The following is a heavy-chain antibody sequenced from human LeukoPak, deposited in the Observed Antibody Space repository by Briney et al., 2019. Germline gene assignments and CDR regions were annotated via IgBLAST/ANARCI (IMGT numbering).Heavy chain of an antibody. CDR1: GITLSNYG. CDR2: ISGSGGRT. J-gene: IGHJ4*02. CDR3: AKRGVVIRVILVGFHKEAYYFDS. Sequence: GGSLRLSCAVSGITLSNYGMSWVRQAPGKGLEWAAGISGSGGRTNYADSVKGRFTVSRDNPKNTLYLQMNNLRPEDTAVYFCAKRGVVIRVILVGFHKEAYYFDSWGQGALVTVSS. V-gene: IGHV3-23*01. D-gene: IGHD3-22*01.